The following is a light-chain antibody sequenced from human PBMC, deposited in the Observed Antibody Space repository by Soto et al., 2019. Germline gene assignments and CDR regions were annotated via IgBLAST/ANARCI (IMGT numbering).Light chain of an antibody. CDR2: AAS. V-gene: IGKV3-20*01. CDR1: ETVTGKY. CDR3: QQFSSYPLT. J-gene: IGKJ4*01. Sequence: EIVLTQSPGTLPLSPGDRATLSCRASETVTGKYLAWYQQKAGQAPRLLIFAASSRATGIPDRFSGGGSGTDFTLTISRLEPEDFAVYYCQQFSSYPLTFGGGTKVDIK.